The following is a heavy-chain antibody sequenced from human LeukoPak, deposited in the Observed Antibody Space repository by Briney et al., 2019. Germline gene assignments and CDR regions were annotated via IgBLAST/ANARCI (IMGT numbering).Heavy chain of an antibody. V-gene: IGHV3-21*01. CDR2: ISSSSSYI. CDR3: AREGVAGNDAFDI. D-gene: IGHD6-19*01. Sequence: PGGSLRLSCAASGFTFSSYSMNWVRQAPGKGLEWVSSISSSSSYIYYADSVKGRFTISRDNSKNTLYLQMNSLRAEDTAVYYCAREGVAGNDAFDIWGQGTMVTVSS. CDR1: GFTFSSYS. J-gene: IGHJ3*02.